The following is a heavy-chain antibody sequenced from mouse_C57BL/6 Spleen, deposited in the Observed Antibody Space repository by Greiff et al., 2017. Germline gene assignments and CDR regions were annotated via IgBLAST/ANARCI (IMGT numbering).Heavy chain of an antibody. J-gene: IGHJ4*01. CDR3: ASYYGSSLYAMDY. Sequence: VQLQQSGPELVKPGASVKISCKASGYTFTDYYMNWVKQSHGKSLEWIGDINPNNGGTSYNQKFKGKATLTVDKSSSTAYMELRSLTSEDSAVYYCASYYGSSLYAMDYWGQGTSVTVSS. D-gene: IGHD1-1*01. CDR1: GYTFTDYY. V-gene: IGHV1-26*01. CDR2: INPNNGGT.